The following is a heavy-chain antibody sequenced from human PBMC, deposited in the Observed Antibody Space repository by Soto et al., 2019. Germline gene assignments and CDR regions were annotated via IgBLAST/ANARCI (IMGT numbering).Heavy chain of an antibody. CDR1: GGSISSSNW. CDR3: ARVVDRSRVAGYYYYYGMDV. D-gene: IGHD6-19*01. V-gene: IGHV4-4*02. CDR2: IYHSGST. Sequence: SETLSLTCAVSGGSISSSNWWSWVRPPPGKGLEWIGEIYHSGSTNYNPSLKSRVTISVDKSKNQFSLKLSSVTAADTAVYYCARVVDRSRVAGYYYYYGMDVWGQGTTVTVSS. J-gene: IGHJ6*02.